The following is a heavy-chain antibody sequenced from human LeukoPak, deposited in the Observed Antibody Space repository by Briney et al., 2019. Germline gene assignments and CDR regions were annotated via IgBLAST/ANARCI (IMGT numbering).Heavy chain of an antibody. CDR1: GGSIRSSNW. J-gene: IGHJ4*02. Sequence: SETLSLTCAVSGGSIRSSNWWSWVRQPPGKGLEWIGEIYHTGNTNYNPSLKSRVTISVDKSKNQFSLKLSSVTAADTAVYYCATETYYDSSGPRFDYWGQGTLVTVSS. CDR3: ATETYYDSSGPRFDY. D-gene: IGHD3-22*01. V-gene: IGHV4-4*02. CDR2: IYHTGNT.